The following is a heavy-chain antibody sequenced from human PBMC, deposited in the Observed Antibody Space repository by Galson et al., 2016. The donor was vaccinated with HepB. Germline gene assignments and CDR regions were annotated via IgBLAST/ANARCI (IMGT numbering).Heavy chain of an antibody. Sequence: SETLSLTCTVIGGSPSDYYWSWIRQSAGKGLEWIGRVYTTGHINYNPSLRGRVTLSLDTSKTQFSLKLDSVTAADTAVYYCVRDKDRGYVEYWGQGTRVTVST. J-gene: IGHJ4*01. CDR2: VYTTGHI. CDR1: GGSPSDYY. D-gene: IGHD3-22*01. V-gene: IGHV4-4*07. CDR3: VRDKDRGYVEY.